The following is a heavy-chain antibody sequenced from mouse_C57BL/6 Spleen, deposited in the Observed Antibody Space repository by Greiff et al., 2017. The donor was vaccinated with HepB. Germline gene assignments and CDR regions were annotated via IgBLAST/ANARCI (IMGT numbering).Heavy chain of an antibody. CDR1: GYSITSGYD. J-gene: IGHJ2*01. D-gene: IGHD2-4*01. Sequence: EVKLEESGPGMVKPSQSLSLTCTVTGYSITSGYDWHWIRHFPGNKLEWMGYISYSGSTNYNPSLKSRISITHDTSKNHFFLKLNSVTTEDTATYYCARSPYDYDDGGYFDYWGQGTTLTVSS. CDR2: ISYSGST. CDR3: ARSPYDYDDGGYFDY. V-gene: IGHV3-1*01.